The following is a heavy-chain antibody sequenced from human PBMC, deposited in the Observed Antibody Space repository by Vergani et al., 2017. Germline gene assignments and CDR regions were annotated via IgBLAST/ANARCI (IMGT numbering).Heavy chain of an antibody. D-gene: IGHD5-24*01. Sequence: QVQLVESGGGLVKPGGSLRLSCAASGFSFSDHYMTWIRQAPGKGLEWVSYISNSGNTIDYADSVKGRFSISRDNAKSSLFLQMDSLRAEDTAVYYCAREHRDYNNYPGTFDIWGQGSMVTVSS. CDR3: AREHRDYNNYPGTFDI. CDR2: ISNSGNTI. V-gene: IGHV3-11*01. J-gene: IGHJ3*02. CDR1: GFSFSDHY.